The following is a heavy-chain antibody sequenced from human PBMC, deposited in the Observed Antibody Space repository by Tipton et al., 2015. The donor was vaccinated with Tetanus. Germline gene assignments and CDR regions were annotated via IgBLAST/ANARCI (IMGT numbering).Heavy chain of an antibody. J-gene: IGHJ4*02. V-gene: IGHV1-18*01. CDR1: GYTFTNYG. CDR3: ARLVKQWLVPEDY. CDR2: DSGYSGNT. Sequence: QSGAEVKKPGASVKVSCKGSGYTFTNYGINWVRQAPGQGLEWMGWDSGYSGNTIYARKVQGRVTMTTDTSTNTAYLELRNLRSDDTAVYFCARLVKQWLVPEDYWGQGTLVTVS. D-gene: IGHD6-19*01.